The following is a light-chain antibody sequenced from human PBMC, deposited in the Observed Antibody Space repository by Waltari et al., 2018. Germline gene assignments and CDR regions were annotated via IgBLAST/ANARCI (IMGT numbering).Light chain of an antibody. V-gene: IGKV4-1*01. CDR2: WAS. J-gene: IGKJ1*01. CDR3: HQYYANPQT. CDR1: QSVLYSSNNKNY. Sequence: SLAVSLGERATINCKSSQSVLYSSNNKNYLAWYQHKSGQPPKLLIYWASTRESGVPDRFSGSGSGTDFSLTINNLQPEDVAVYYCHQYYANPQTFGQGTRVEIK.